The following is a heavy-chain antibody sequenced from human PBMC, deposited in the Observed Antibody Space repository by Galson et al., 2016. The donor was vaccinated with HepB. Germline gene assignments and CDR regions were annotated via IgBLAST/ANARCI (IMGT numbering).Heavy chain of an antibody. V-gene: IGHV3-23*01. Sequence: SLRLSCAASGSTFRNYALSWVRRAPGKGLEWVSPIDGPTPNTHYADSVRGRFSIYRDNSRDTLYLQMDSLTAEDSAIYYCTTWLSHHFDYWGQGTRVTVSS. CDR2: IDGPTPNT. CDR1: GSTFRNYA. CDR3: TTWLSHHFDY. D-gene: IGHD6-19*01. J-gene: IGHJ4*02.